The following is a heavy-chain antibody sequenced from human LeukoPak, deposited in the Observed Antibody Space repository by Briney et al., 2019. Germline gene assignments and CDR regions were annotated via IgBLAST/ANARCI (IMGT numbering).Heavy chain of an antibody. CDR3: AKGTYYYDSSGYPTQTSFDY. CDR1: GFTFSSRDW. CDR2: IKQDGSEK. Sequence: GGSLRLSCVASGFTFSSRDWMTWVRQAPGKGLEWVANIKQDGSEKNYVDSVKGRFTISRDNAKNSVDLQMNSLRAEDTAVYYCAKGTYYYDSSGYPTQTSFDYWGQGTLVTVSS. J-gene: IGHJ4*02. D-gene: IGHD3-22*01. V-gene: IGHV3-7*03.